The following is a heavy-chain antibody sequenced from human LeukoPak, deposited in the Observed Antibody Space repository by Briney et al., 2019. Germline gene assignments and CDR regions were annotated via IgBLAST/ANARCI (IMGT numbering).Heavy chain of an antibody. V-gene: IGHV3-21*04. CDR3: ARDQKMATTPTGDYYGMDV. D-gene: IGHD5-24*01. Sequence: GVLRLSCAASGFTFSSYSMNWVRQAPGKGLEWVSSISSSSSYIYYADSVKGRFTISRDNAKNSLYLQMNSLRAEDTAVYYCARDQKMATTPTGDYYGMDVWGQGTTVTVSS. CDR1: GFTFSSYS. CDR2: ISSSSSYI. J-gene: IGHJ6*02.